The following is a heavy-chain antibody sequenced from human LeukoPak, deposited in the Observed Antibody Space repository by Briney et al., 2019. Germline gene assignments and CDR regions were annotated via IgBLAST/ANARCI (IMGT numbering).Heavy chain of an antibody. Sequence: SETLSLTCTVSGGSISSYYWSWIRQPPGKGLEWIGCIYVGGTTDYNPSLKSRVTMSVDTSKNQFSLKLTSLTAADTAMYYCATHDYGNSRSEYWGQGTLVTVSS. D-gene: IGHD3-16*01. CDR3: ATHDYGNSRSEY. V-gene: IGHV4-59*01. J-gene: IGHJ4*02. CDR1: GGSISSYY. CDR2: IYVGGTT.